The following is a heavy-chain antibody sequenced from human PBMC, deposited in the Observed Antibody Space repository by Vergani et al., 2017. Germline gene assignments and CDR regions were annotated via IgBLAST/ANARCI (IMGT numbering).Heavy chain of an antibody. CDR2: INNDGHT. CDR1: GESFSSFY. CDR3: ARGMGDNWYFDL. J-gene: IGHJ2*01. D-gene: IGHD3-16*01. V-gene: IGHV4-34*02. Sequence: QVQLQQWGAGVVKPSGTLTLTCAVFGESFSSFYWSWIRQPPGKGLEWIGEINNDGHTSYNPSLESRVTVSRDTAKNQFSLNLMSVTAADTAMYYCARGMGDNWYFDLWGRGTLVTVSS.